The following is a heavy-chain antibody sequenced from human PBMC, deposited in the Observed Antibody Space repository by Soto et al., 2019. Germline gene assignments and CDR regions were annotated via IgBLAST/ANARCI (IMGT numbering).Heavy chain of an antibody. V-gene: IGHV3-33*01. CDR1: GFTFSSYG. J-gene: IGHJ4*02. CDR3: ARGGNGFYYFDS. D-gene: IGHD3-3*01. CDR2: IWYEGSNK. Sequence: QVQLVESGGGVVQPGRSLRLSCAASGFTFSSYGMHWVRQAPGKWLEWVAVIWYEGSNKYYADSVKGRFPISRDNFKNTLYLHMNSLRAEDTAVYYCARGGNGFYYFDSWGQGTLVTVSS.